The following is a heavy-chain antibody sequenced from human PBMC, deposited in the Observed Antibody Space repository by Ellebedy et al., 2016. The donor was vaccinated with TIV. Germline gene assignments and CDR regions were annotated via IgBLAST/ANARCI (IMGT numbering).Heavy chain of an antibody. D-gene: IGHD1-1*01. Sequence: GESLKISCSASGFSFSSYAMHWVRQAPGKVLEWVAIISYDGSHSYYADSVKGRFTISRDISKNTLYLQMNSLRAEDTAFYYCAREQMTSTGSPLDYWGQGTLVTVSS. CDR3: AREQMTSTGSPLDY. CDR1: GFSFSSYA. V-gene: IGHV3-30-3*01. CDR2: ISYDGSHS. J-gene: IGHJ4*02.